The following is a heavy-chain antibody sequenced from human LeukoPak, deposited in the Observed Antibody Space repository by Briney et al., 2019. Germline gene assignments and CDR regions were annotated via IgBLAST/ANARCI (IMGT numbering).Heavy chain of an antibody. CDR2: ISHNGGST. CDR1: GFTFSSYA. CDR3: ARDWAGAVRWYFDL. J-gene: IGHJ2*01. D-gene: IGHD3-16*01. Sequence: GGSLRLSCAASGFTFSSYAMHWVRQAPGKGLEYVSAISHNGGSTYYANPVKGRFTISRDNSKNTLYLQMGSLREEDMAVYYCARDWAGAVRWYFDLWGRGTLVTVSS. V-gene: IGHV3-64*01.